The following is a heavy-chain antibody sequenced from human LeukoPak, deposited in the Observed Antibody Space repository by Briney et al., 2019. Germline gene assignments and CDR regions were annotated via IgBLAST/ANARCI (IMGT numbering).Heavy chain of an antibody. J-gene: IGHJ6*03. CDR3: ARVGCSGGSCHYYMDV. CDR1: GYTFTSYD. Sequence: ASVKVSCKASGYTFTSYDINWVRQATGQGLEWMGWMNPNSGNTGYAQKFQGRVTITRNTSISTAYMELSSLRSEDTAVYYCARVGCSGGSCHYYMDVWGKGTTVTVSS. D-gene: IGHD2-15*01. V-gene: IGHV1-8*03. CDR2: MNPNSGNT.